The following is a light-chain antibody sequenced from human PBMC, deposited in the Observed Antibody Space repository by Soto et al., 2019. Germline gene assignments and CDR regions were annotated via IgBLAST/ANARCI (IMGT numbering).Light chain of an antibody. CDR3: RPHGSSPRT. V-gene: IGKV3-20*01. CDR1: QSISNY. CDR2: AAS. Sequence: PGSRIISPGERATLSCRARQSISNYLAWYQQKPGQAPSLLIYAASIRATGIPARFTGSGSGTDFTLTITTLEPEDFAVYYCRPHGSSPRTFGLGTKA. J-gene: IGKJ1*01.